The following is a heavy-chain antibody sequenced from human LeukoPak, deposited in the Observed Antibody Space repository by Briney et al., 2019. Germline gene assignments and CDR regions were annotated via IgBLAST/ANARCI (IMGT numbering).Heavy chain of an antibody. V-gene: IGHV3-53*01. J-gene: IGHJ4*02. Sequence: SGGSLRLSCAASGFTVSSNYMSWVRQAPGKGLEWVSVIYSGGSTYYADSVKGRFTISRDNSKNTLYLQMNSLRAEDTAVYYCAGEGAKTPFDYWGQGTLVTVSS. CDR3: AGEGAKTPFDY. CDR2: IYSGGST. D-gene: IGHD1-26*01. CDR1: GFTVSSNY.